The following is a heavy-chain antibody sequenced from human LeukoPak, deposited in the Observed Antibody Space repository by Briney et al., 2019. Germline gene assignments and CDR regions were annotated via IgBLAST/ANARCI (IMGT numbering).Heavy chain of an antibody. CDR2: ISISGGTT. CDR3: AEGVRELGR. V-gene: IGHV3-23*01. J-gene: IGHJ4*02. Sequence: GESLRLSCTASAFAFSNHAMSWVRQAPGKGLEWVSSISISGGTTYYTDSVKGRFTISRENSKSTLYLQMNNLRAEDTAVYYCAEGVRELGRWGQGTLVTVSS. CDR1: AFAFSNHA. D-gene: IGHD1-26*01.